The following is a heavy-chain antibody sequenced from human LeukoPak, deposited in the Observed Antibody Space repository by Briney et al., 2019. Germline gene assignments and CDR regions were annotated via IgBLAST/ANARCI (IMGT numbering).Heavy chain of an antibody. CDR2: IIPIFGTA. V-gene: IGHV1-69*13. Sequence: SVKVSCKASGGTFSSYAISWVRQAPGQGLEWMGGIIPIFGTANYAQKFQGRVTITADESTSTAYMELSSLRSEDTAVYYCARGHRSNSGWVDYCGQGTLVTVSS. J-gene: IGHJ4*02. CDR3: ARGHRSNSGWVDY. D-gene: IGHD6-19*01. CDR1: GGTFSSYA.